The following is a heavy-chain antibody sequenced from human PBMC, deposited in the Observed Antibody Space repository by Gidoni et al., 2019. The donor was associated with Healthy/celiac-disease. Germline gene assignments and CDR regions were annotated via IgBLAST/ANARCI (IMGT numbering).Heavy chain of an antibody. CDR2: ISYDGSNK. CDR1: GFTFSSLA. D-gene: IGHD2-15*01. CDR3: AREDDIVVVGESWGMDV. V-gene: IGHV3-30*04. J-gene: IGHJ6*02. Sequence: QVQLVESGGGVVQPGRSLRLSWAASGFTFSSLAMHWVRQAPGKGLECVAVISYDGSNKYYADSVKGRFTISRDNSKNTLYLQMNSLRAEDTAVYYCAREDDIVVVGESWGMDVWGQGTTVTVSS.